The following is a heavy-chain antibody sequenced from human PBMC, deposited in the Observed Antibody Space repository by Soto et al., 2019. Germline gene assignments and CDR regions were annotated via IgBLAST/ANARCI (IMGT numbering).Heavy chain of an antibody. CDR1: GFTFSSYA. V-gene: IGHV3-23*01. Sequence: EVQLLESGGGLVQPGGSLRLSCAASGFTFSSYAMSWVHQAPGKGLEWVSAISGSGGSTYYADSVKGRFTISRDNSKNTLYLQMNSLRAEDTAVYYCAKDGRYCGGDCYPADFDYWGQGTLVTVSS. J-gene: IGHJ4*02. CDR3: AKDGRYCGGDCYPADFDY. D-gene: IGHD2-21*02. CDR2: ISGSGGST.